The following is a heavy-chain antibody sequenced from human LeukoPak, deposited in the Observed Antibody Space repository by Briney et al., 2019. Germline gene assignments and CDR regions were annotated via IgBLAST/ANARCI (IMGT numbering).Heavy chain of an antibody. J-gene: IGHJ6*03. CDR1: GGSISSYY. CDR3: ARVSVTIFGSYYYYMDV. D-gene: IGHD3-3*01. V-gene: IGHV4-59*01. CDR2: IYYSGST. Sequence: KPSETLSLTCTVSGGSISSYYWSWIRQPPGKGLEWIGYIYYSGSTNYNPSLKSRVTISVDTSKNQFSLKLSSVTAADTAVYYCARVSVTIFGSYYYYMDVWGKGTTVTVSS.